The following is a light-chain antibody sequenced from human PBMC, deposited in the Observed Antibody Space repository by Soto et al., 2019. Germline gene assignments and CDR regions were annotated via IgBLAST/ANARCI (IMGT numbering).Light chain of an antibody. CDR2: GAS. V-gene: IGKV3-15*01. J-gene: IGKJ1*01. Sequence: EIVMTQSPATLSVSPGERATLSCRASQHISSNLAWYQQKPGQAPRLLIYGASTRATGIPARFSGSGSGTEFTLTISSLQSEDFAVYYCQHYNNWPPWTFGQGTKVEIK. CDR1: QHISSN. CDR3: QHYNNWPPWT.